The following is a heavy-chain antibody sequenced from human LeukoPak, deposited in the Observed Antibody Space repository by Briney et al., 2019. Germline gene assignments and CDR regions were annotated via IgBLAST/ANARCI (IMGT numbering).Heavy chain of an antibody. CDR2: INPNIDGT. V-gene: IGHV1-2*02. J-gene: IGHJ4*02. D-gene: IGHD1-26*01. Sequence: ASVKVSCKASGYTFIDYYIHWVRQAPGQGLEWMGWINPNIDGTNYAQKFQGRVTMTRDTSICTAYMELNRLRSDDTAVYYCATKLVGLTTGFDYWGQGTLVTVSS. CDR3: ATKLVGLTTGFDY. CDR1: GYTFIDYY.